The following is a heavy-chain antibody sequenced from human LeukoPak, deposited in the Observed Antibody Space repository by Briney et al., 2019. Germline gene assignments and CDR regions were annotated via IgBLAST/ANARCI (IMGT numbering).Heavy chain of an antibody. V-gene: IGHV1-2*02. CDR3: ARERNYGDYGNVFDV. J-gene: IGHJ3*01. D-gene: IGHD4-17*01. CDR2: INPKRGVT. CDR1: GYTFTDYY. Sequence: ASVKVSCKASGYTFTDYYIHWMRQAPGQGLEWMGWINPKRGVTTYAQKFQGRVTMTRDTSNTTAYLELTRLRSDDTTIYYCARERNYGDYGNVFDVWGQGTKVTVSS.